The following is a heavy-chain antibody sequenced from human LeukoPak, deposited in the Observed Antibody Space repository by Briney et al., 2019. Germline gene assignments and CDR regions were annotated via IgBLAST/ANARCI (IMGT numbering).Heavy chain of an antibody. Sequence: SVKVSCKASGGTFSSYAISWVRQAPGQGLEWMGGIIPVFGTANYAQKFQGRVTITADESTSTAYMELSSLRSEDTAVYYCAKYCSSTSCYNAFDIWGQGTMVTVSS. CDR2: IIPVFGTA. CDR3: AKYCSSTSCYNAFDI. J-gene: IGHJ3*02. V-gene: IGHV1-69*13. D-gene: IGHD2-2*02. CDR1: GGTFSSYA.